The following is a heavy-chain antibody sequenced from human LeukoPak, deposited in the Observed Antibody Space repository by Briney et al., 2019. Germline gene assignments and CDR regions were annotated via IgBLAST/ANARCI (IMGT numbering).Heavy chain of an antibody. CDR3: ARDPSIDPNYYDSSGLLDY. V-gene: IGHV1-69*04. J-gene: IGHJ4*02. CDR1: GYTFTSYA. CDR2: IIPILGIA. D-gene: IGHD3-22*01. Sequence: SVKVSCKASGYTFTSYAISWVRQAPGQGLEWMGRIIPILGIANYAQKFQGRVTITADKSTSTAYMELSSLRSEDTAVYYCARDPSIDPNYYDSSGLLDYWGQGTLVTVSS.